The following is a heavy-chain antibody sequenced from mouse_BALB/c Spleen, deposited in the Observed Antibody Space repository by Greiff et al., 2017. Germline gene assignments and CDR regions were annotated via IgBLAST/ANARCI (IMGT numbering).Heavy chain of an antibody. V-gene: IGHV5-6-2*01. Sequence: EVHLVESGGGLVKLGGSLKLSCAASGFTFSSYYMSWVRQTPEKRLELVAAINSNGGSTYYPDTVKGRFTISRDNAKNTLYLQMSSLKSEDTALYYCARHLGYYFDYWGQGTTLTVSS. D-gene: IGHD4-1*01. CDR3: ARHLGYYFDY. J-gene: IGHJ2*01. CDR1: GFTFSSYY. CDR2: INSNGGST.